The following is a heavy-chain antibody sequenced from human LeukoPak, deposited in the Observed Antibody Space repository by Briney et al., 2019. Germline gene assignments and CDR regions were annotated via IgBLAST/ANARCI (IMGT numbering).Heavy chain of an antibody. Sequence: SETLSLTCAVYGGSFSGYYWSWIRQPPGKGLEWIGEINHSGSTNYNPSLKSRVTISVDTSKNQFSLKLSSVTAADTAVYYCARKEQWLPHDAFDIWGQGTMVTVCS. D-gene: IGHD6-19*01. CDR1: GGSFSGYY. CDR3: ARKEQWLPHDAFDI. CDR2: INHSGST. V-gene: IGHV4-34*01. J-gene: IGHJ3*02.